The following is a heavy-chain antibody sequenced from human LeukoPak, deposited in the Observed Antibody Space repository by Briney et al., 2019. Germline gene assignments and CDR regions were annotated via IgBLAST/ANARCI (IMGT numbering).Heavy chain of an antibody. J-gene: IGHJ4*02. D-gene: IGHD6-13*01. CDR1: GFTFSSYS. V-gene: IGHV3-21*01. Sequence: KPGGSLRLSCAASGFTFSSYSMNWVRQAPGKGLEWVSSISSSSRNIYYADSVKGRFTISRDNAKNSLYLQMNSLRAEDTAVYYCARESHPGYSSSWYFFDYWGQGTLVTVSS. CDR3: ARESHPGYSSSWYFFDY. CDR2: ISSSSRNI.